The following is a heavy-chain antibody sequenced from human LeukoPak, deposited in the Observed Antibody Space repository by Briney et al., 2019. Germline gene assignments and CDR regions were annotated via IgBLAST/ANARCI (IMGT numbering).Heavy chain of an antibody. Sequence: ASETLSLTCTVSGGSISSYYWSWIRQPPGKGLEWIGYISYSGSTKYHPSLKRRVTISIDTSKNQFSLRLSSVTAADTAVYYCARGGYYDPPRDYWGQGTLVTVSS. J-gene: IGHJ4*02. CDR1: GGSISSYY. CDR2: ISYSGST. CDR3: ARGGYYDPPRDY. V-gene: IGHV4-59*01. D-gene: IGHD3-16*01.